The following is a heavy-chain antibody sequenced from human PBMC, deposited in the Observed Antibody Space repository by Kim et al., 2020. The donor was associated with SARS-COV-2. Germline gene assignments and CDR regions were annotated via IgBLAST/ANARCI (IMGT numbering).Heavy chain of an antibody. CDR2: IYHSGST. D-gene: IGHD2-8*01. J-gene: IGHJ4*02. CDR1: RASMRHGGFY. Sequence: SETLSLTCTVSRASMRHGGFYWSWMRQHRERGLEWMGYIYHSGSTSYNPSLESRLSLSVDTSNNQFSLRLTSVTAADTALYYCARVSGISLYADVWGQGILVTVSS. V-gene: IGHV4-31*03. CDR3: ARVSGISLYADV.